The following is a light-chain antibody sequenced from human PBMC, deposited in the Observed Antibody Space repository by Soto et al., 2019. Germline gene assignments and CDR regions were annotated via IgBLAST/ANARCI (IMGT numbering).Light chain of an antibody. J-gene: IGKJ2*01. CDR2: AAS. CDR3: RQPNSYSYT. Sequence: DIQMTQSPSSLSASVGDRVTITCRARQGITNDFGLYQQKPGKAPKRLIYAASSLQRGVPSRVSGSESGTEFTLTIIILQPEDFETYYCRQPNSYSYTFGQGTKLELK. V-gene: IGKV1-17*01. CDR1: QGITND.